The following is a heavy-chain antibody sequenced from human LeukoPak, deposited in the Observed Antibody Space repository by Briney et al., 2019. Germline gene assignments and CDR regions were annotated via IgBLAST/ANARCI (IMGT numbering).Heavy chain of an antibody. CDR3: ATPSGGGSYDHWFDP. V-gene: IGHV1-69-2*01. J-gene: IGHJ5*02. CDR2: VDPEDGET. D-gene: IGHD2-15*01. Sequence: ASVKVSCKXSGYTFTDYYMHWVQQAPGKGLEWMGLVDPEDGETIYAEKFQGRVTITADTSTDTAYMELSSLRSEDTAVYYCATPSGGGSYDHWFDPWGQGTLVTVSS. CDR1: GYTFTDYY.